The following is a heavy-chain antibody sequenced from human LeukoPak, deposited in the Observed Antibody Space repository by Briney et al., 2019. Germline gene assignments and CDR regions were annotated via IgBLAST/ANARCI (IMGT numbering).Heavy chain of an antibody. D-gene: IGHD6-19*01. Sequence: ASVKVSCKASGVTFSSYAINWMRQAPGQGLEWMGRIITVFGITNYAQKFQGRVTITADKSTNTAYMELSSLRSDDTAMYYCATLRRSGWYIGDWGQGTLVTVSS. CDR2: IITVFGIT. J-gene: IGHJ4*02. CDR1: GVTFSSYA. CDR3: ATLRRSGWYIGD. V-gene: IGHV1-69*04.